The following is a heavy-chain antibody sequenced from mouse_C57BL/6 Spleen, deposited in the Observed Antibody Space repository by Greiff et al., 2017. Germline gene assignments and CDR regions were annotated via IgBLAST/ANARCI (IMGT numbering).Heavy chain of an antibody. V-gene: IGHV1-55*01. CDR3: ARKHYYGSSYFDD. Sequence: QVQLQQPGAELVKPGASVKMSCKASGYTFTSYWITWVKQRPGQGLEWIGDIYPGSGSTNYNEKFKSKATLTVDTSTRTAYMQRSSLTSEDSAVYYCARKHYYGSSYFDDWGQGTTLTGSS. CDR1: GYTFTSYW. J-gene: IGHJ2*01. D-gene: IGHD1-1*01. CDR2: IYPGSGST.